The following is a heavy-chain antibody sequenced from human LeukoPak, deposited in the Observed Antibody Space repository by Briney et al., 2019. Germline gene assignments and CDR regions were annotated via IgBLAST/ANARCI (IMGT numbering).Heavy chain of an antibody. CDR1: DDSITMYY. CDR3: ARGRVSSGTWYSTYYYYFYMDV. D-gene: IGHD1-1*01. J-gene: IGHJ6*03. Sequence: PSETLSLTCSVSDDSITMYYWTWIRQPPGKGLEWIGYVDPTGSTNFNPSLNGRVSTSRDTTKNLFSLRLRSVTAADTAVYFCARGRVSSGTWYSTYYYYFYMDVWGKGTTVTVSS. CDR2: VDPTGST. V-gene: IGHV4-59*01.